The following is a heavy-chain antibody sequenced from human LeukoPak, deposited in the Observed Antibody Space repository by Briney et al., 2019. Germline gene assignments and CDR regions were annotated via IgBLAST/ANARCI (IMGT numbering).Heavy chain of an antibody. CDR3: ARVQYYDSNPLDI. CDR1: GFTFSDYY. Sequence: GGSLRLSCAASGFTFSDYYMSWIRQAPGKGLEWVLYISSSGSTIYYADSVKGRFTISRDNAKNSLYLQMNSLRAEDTAVYYCARVQYYDSNPLDIWGQGTMVTVSS. D-gene: IGHD3-22*01. V-gene: IGHV3-11*01. CDR2: ISSSGSTI. J-gene: IGHJ3*02.